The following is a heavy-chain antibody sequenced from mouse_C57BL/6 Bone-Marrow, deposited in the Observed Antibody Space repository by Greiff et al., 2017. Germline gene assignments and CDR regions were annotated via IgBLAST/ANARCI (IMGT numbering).Heavy chain of an antibody. D-gene: IGHD2-5*01. V-gene: IGHV1-7*01. J-gene: IGHJ3*01. CDR1: GYTFTSYW. CDR3: ARSGDYSNPAWFAY. CDR2: INPSSGYP. Sequence: QVQLKESGAELAKPGASVKLSCKASGYTFTSYWMHWVKQRPGQGLEWIGYINPSSGYPKYNQKFKNKATLNADKSSSTAYMQLSSLTYEDSAVYYGARSGDYSNPAWFAYWGQGTLVTVSA.